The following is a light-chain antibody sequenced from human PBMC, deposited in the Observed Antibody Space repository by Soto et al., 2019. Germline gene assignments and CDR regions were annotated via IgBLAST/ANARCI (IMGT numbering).Light chain of an antibody. CDR1: QSVSSN. CDR3: QQYNKWPT. V-gene: IGKV3-15*01. J-gene: IGKJ5*01. Sequence: EIVMTQSPATLSVSPGERATLSCRASQSVSSNLAWYQQKPGQAPRLLIYGASTRATGIPARFSGSGSGTEFTLTISSLQAEDFAVYYCQQYNKWPTFGQGTLLEIK. CDR2: GAS.